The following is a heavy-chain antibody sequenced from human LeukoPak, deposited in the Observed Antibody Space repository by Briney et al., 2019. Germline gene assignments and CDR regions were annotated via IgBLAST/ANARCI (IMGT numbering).Heavy chain of an antibody. J-gene: IGHJ4*02. Sequence: ASVKVSCKASGYTFTGYYMHWVRQAPGQGLEWMGWINPNSGGTNYAQKFQGRVTMTRDTPISTAYMELSRLRSDDTAVYYCARVLGYCSSTSCYGQQIDYWGQGTLVTVSS. D-gene: IGHD2-2*01. CDR2: INPNSGGT. CDR3: ARVLGYCSSTSCYGQQIDY. V-gene: IGHV1-2*02. CDR1: GYTFTGYY.